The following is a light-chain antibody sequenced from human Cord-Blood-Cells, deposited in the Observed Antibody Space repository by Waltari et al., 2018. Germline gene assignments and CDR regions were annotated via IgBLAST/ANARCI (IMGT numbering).Light chain of an antibody. V-gene: IGKV3-20*01. J-gene: IGKJ1*01. CDR1: QSVSSSY. CDR3: QHET. Sequence: EIVLTQSPGTLSLSPGERATLSCRASQSVSSSYLAWYQQKPGQAPRLLIYGASSRATGIPDRFSGSGSGTDFTLTSSRLEPEDFAVYYCQHETFGQGTKVEIK. CDR2: GAS.